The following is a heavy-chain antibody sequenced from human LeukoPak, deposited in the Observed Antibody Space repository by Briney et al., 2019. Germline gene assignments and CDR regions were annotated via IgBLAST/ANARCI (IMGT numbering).Heavy chain of an antibody. CDR1: GLIFSNYA. V-gene: IGHV3-23*01. J-gene: IGHJ3*01. CDR2: ITGNSGST. CDR3: AKDPNGDYIGAFDA. Sequence: GGSLRLSCAASGLIFSNYAMTWVRQAPGKGLEWVSSITGNSGSTKYADSVKGRFTMSRDNSRNTLYLQMDSLRAEDTAVYYCAKDPNGDYIGAFDAWGQGTMVIVSS. D-gene: IGHD2-8*01.